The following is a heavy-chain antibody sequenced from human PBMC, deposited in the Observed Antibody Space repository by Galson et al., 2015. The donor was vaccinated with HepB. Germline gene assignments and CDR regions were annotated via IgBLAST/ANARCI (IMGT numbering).Heavy chain of an antibody. CDR2: ISSSNSTI. V-gene: IGHV3-48*02. Sequence: SLRLSCAASGFTFSSYSMNWVRQAPGKGLEWVSYISSSNSTIYYADSVKGRFTISRDNAKNSLYLQMNSLRDEDTAVYYCARAVVAQQLAPYYFDYWGQGTLVTVSS. J-gene: IGHJ4*02. D-gene: IGHD6-13*01. CDR1: GFTFSSYS. CDR3: ARAVVAQQLAPYYFDY.